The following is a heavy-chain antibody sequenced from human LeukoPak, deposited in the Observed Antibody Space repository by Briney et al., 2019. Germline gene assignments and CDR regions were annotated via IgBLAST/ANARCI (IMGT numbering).Heavy chain of an antibody. J-gene: IGHJ4*02. CDR2: IYPGDSGT. CDR3: ARQGVYYYDSSGPDY. D-gene: IGHD3-22*01. V-gene: IGHV5-51*01. CDR1: GYSFTSYW. Sequence: GESLKISCKGSGYSFTSYWIGWVRQMPGKGLEWMGIIYPGDSGTRYSPSLQGQVTISADKSISTAYLQWSSLKASDTAMYYCARQGVYYYDSSGPDYWGQGTLDTVSS.